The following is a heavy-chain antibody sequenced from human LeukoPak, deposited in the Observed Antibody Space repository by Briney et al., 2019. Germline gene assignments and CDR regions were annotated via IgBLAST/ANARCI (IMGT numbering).Heavy chain of an antibody. J-gene: IGHJ5*02. V-gene: IGHV3-21*01. CDR2: ISSSSSYI. CDR3: ASRVVDHEGWFDP. CDR1: GFTFSSYS. D-gene: IGHD2-15*01. Sequence: GGSLRLSCAASGFTFSSYSMDWVRQAPGKGLEWVSSISSSSSYIYYADSVKGRFTISRDNAKNSLYLQMNSLRAEDTAVYYCASRVVDHEGWFDPWGQGTLVTVSS.